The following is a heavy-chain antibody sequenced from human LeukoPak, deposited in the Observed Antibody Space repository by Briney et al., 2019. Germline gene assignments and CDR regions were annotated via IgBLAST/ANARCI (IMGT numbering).Heavy chain of an antibody. CDR1: GFTFSSYA. CDR3: AGGNGGNSGYGMDV. V-gene: IGHV3-23*01. D-gene: IGHD4-23*01. Sequence: GGSLRLSCAASGFTFSSYAMSWVRQAPGKGLEWVSAISGSGGSTYYADSVKGRFTISRDNAKNSLYLQMNSLRDEDTAVYYCAGGNGGNSGYGMDVWGQGTTVTVSS. CDR2: ISGSGGST. J-gene: IGHJ6*02.